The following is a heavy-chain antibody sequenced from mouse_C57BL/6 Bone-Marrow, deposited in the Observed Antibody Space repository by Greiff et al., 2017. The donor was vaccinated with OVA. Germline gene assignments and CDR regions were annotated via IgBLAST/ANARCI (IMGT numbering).Heavy chain of an antibody. CDR3: TRGYSNYYAMDY. CDR2: IDPETGGT. CDR1: GYTFTDYE. J-gene: IGHJ4*01. D-gene: IGHD2-5*01. V-gene: IGHV1-15*01. Sequence: QVQLQQSGAELVRPGASVTLSCKASGYTFTDYEMNWVKQTPVHGLEWIGAIDPETGGTAYNQKFKGKAILTADKYSSTAYMELRSLTSEDSAVNYCTRGYSNYYAMDYWGQGTSVTVSS.